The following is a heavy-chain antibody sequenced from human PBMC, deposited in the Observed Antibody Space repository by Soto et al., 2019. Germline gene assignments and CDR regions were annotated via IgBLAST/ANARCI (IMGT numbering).Heavy chain of an antibody. CDR2: ISAYSGNT. Sequence: APVNVSCTPSVYTFTSDGICLWRQAPGQGLEWMGWISAYSGNTNYAQKLQGRVTMTTDTSTSTAYMELRSLRSDDTAVYYCARDNDLGCSSTSCYSHYYYGMDVWGQGTTVTVSS. CDR1: VYTFTSDG. J-gene: IGHJ6*02. V-gene: IGHV1-18*04. CDR3: ARDNDLGCSSTSCYSHYYYGMDV. D-gene: IGHD2-2*01.